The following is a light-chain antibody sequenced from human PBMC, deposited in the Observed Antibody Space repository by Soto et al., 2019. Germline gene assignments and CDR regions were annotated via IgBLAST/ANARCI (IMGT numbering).Light chain of an antibody. Sequence: DIVMTQSPDSLAASLGERATINCKSSQSVLYRSNNKNYLAWYQQKPEKAPKSLIYAASSLQSGVPSRFSGSGSGTDFTLTISSLQPEDFATYYCQQYNSYPITFGQGTRLEIK. CDR3: QQYNSYPIT. V-gene: IGKV1D-16*01. CDR1: QSVLYRSNNKNY. J-gene: IGKJ5*01. CDR2: AAS.